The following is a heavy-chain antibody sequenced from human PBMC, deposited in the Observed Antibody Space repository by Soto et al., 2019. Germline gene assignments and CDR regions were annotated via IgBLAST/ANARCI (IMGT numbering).Heavy chain of an antibody. CDR3: ARDGDIWYFDL. Sequence: QVQLVQSGAEVKKPGASVKVSCKASGYTFTSYGISWVRQAPGQGLEWMGWISAYNGNTNYAPKLQGRGTMTTDTSPGPAYLELRSLRSDDPAVYYCARDGDIWYFDLWGRGTLVTVSS. D-gene: IGHD7-27*01. J-gene: IGHJ2*01. V-gene: IGHV1-18*01. CDR2: ISAYNGNT. CDR1: GYTFTSYG.